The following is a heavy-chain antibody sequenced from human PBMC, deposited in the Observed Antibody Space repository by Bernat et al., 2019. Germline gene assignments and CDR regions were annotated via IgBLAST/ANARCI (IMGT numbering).Heavy chain of an antibody. D-gene: IGHD3-10*01. CDR1: GGSISSYY. CDR2: IYYSGST. J-gene: IGHJ1*01. CDR3: ARHGAGGMVRGVIQH. V-gene: IGHV4-59*08. Sequence: QVQLQESGPGLVKPSETLSLTCTVSGGSISSYYWSWIRQPPGKGLEWIGYIYYSGSTNYNPSLQSRVTISVDTSKNQFSLKLSSVTAADTAVYYCARHGAGGMVRGVIQHWGQGTLVTVSS.